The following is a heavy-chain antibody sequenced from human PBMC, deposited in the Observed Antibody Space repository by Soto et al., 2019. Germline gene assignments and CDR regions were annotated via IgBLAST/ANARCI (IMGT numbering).Heavy chain of an antibody. CDR3: ARDLGDAFDF. CDR2: IIPIFGTA. CDR1: GGTFSSYA. J-gene: IGHJ3*01. V-gene: IGHV1-69*13. Sequence: SVKVSCKASGGTFSSYAISWVRQAPGQGLEWMGGIIPIFGTANYAQKFQGRVTITADESTSTAYMELSSLRSEDTPVYSCARDLGDAFDFWGQGTMVPVSS.